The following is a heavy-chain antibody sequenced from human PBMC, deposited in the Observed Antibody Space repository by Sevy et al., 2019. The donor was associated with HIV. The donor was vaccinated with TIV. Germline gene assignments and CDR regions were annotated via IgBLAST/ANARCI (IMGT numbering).Heavy chain of an antibody. CDR2: IYYTGST. J-gene: IGHJ3*01. Sequence: SETLSLTCTVSGASISNNNYYWDWIRQPPGKGLEWIGSIYYTGSTDHNPSLESRVTISVDTSKNQFSLKLSSVTAADTALYYCAAQLGYCSGATCYVGGGFDVWGQGTMVTVSS. D-gene: IGHD2-15*01. V-gene: IGHV4-39*01. CDR1: GASISNNNYY. CDR3: AAQLGYCSGATCYVGGGFDV.